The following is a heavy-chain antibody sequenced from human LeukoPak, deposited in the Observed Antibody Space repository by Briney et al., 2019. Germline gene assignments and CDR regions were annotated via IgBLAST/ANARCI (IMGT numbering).Heavy chain of an antibody. CDR2: ISRNTRTI. CDR1: GFTFRNYE. D-gene: IGHD6-19*01. Sequence: GGSLRLSCATSGFTFRNYEMNWVRQAPGKGLEWISYISRNTRTIYYADSVKGRFTISRDDAENSLYLQMNSLRVEDTAVYFCARDRGSGWFAIFDYWGQGDLVTVSS. J-gene: IGHJ4*02. V-gene: IGHV3-48*03. CDR3: ARDRGSGWFAIFDY.